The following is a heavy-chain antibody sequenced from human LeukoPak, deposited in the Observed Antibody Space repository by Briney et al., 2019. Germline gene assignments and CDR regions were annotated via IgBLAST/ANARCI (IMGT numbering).Heavy chain of an antibody. CDR2: FDPEDGET. J-gene: IGHJ4*02. Sequence: ASVKVSCKVSGYTLTELSMHWVRQAPGKGLEWMGGFDPEDGETIYAQKFQGRVTMAEDTSTDTPYMELSSLRAEDTAVYYCATGYYGSGSYDYWGQGTLVTVSS. V-gene: IGHV1-24*01. CDR1: GYTLTELS. CDR3: ATGYYGSGSYDY. D-gene: IGHD3-10*01.